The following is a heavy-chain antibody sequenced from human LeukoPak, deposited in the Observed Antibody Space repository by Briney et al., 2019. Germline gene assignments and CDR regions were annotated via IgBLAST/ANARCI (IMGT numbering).Heavy chain of an antibody. CDR1: EYTCTGYY. CDR2: INPNSGGT. Sequence: ASVKVSCKASEYTCTGYYMHWVRQAPGQGLEWMGWINPNSGGTNYAQKFQGRVTMTRDTSISTAYMELSRLRSDDTAVYYCARGGGVVVPADENYYGMGVWGQGTTVTVSS. V-gene: IGHV1-2*02. D-gene: IGHD2-2*01. J-gene: IGHJ6*02. CDR3: ARGGGVVVPADENYYGMGV.